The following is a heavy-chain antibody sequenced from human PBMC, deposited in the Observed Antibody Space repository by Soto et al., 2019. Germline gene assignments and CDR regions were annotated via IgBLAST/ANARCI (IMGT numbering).Heavy chain of an antibody. J-gene: IGHJ4*02. CDR3: AKYCSSDVCFDY. CDR1: GFTFSSCS. V-gene: IGHV3-48*02. Sequence: LRLSCASSGFTFSSCSMNWVRQAPGKGLEWVSFISGSGDTKYYADSVQGRFTISRDNAKNSLYLQMSSLRDEDTAVYYCAKYCSSDVCFDYWGQGTLVTVSS. D-gene: IGHD2-8*01. CDR2: ISGSGDTK.